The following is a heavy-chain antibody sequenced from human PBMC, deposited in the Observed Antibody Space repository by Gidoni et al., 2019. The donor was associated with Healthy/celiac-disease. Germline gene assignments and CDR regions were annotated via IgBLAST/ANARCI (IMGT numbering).Heavy chain of an antibody. D-gene: IGHD4-4*01. CDR1: GGSISSSSYY. J-gene: IGHJ5*02. V-gene: IGHV4-39*01. CDR2: IYYSGST. Sequence: QLQLQESGPGLVKPSETLSLTCTVSGGSISSSSYYWGWIRQPPGKGLEWIGSIYYSGSTYYNPSLKSRVTISVDTSKNQFSLKLSSVTAADTAVYYCVTTVTKTGFDPWGQGTLVTVSS. CDR3: VTTVTKTGFDP.